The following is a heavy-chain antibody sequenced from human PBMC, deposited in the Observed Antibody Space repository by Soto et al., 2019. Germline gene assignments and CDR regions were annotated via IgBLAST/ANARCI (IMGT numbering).Heavy chain of an antibody. CDR2: INYSGNT. Sequence: QVQLQQWGAGLLKPSETLFLTCAVYGGSLSGYYWSWIRQPPGKALEWIGEINYSGNTNYNPSLKSRVTISVDTSTNQLFLNLSSVTAADTAMYYCARHHVRGRTIAGAAEFWGQGTLVTVSS. CDR3: ARHHVRGRTIAGAAEF. CDR1: GGSLSGYY. V-gene: IGHV4-34*01. J-gene: IGHJ4*02. D-gene: IGHD1-26*01.